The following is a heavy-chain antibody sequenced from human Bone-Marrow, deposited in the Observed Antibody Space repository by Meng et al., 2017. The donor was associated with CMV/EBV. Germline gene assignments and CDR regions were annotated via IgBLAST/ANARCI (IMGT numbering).Heavy chain of an antibody. CDR1: GFTFSSYS. J-gene: IGHJ4*02. CDR2: ISSSSSYI. V-gene: IGHV3-21*04. Sequence: GESLKISCAASGFTFSSYSMNWVRQAPGKGLEWVSSISSSSSYIYYADSVKGRFTISRDNAKNTLYLQMNSLRAEDTAVYYCAKEYSSSSGLDYFDYWGQGTLVTVSS. D-gene: IGHD6-6*01. CDR3: AKEYSSSSGLDYFDY.